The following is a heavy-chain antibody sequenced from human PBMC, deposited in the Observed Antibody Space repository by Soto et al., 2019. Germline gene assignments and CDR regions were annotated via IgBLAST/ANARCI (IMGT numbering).Heavy chain of an antibody. CDR2: LYGTGST. Sequence: GGSLRLSCAASGFNVSGTYMSWVRLPPGKGLEWVSLLYGTGSTHYPKSVKGRFTGSRDVSKNTLLLQMNNLRAEDSGMYCCVREDRAPFTTGWSVGYWGGGTRVTVSS. D-gene: IGHD1-1*01. J-gene: IGHJ4*02. V-gene: IGHV3-53*03. CDR1: GFNVSGTY. CDR3: VREDRAPFTTGWSVGY.